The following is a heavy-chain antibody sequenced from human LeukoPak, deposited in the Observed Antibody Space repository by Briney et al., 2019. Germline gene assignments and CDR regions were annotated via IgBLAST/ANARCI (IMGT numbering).Heavy chain of an antibody. J-gene: IGHJ4*02. CDR1: GFTVSNNY. CDR3: ARLKIDGTNFDY. V-gene: IGHV3-53*01. Sequence: PGGSLRLSCAASGFTVSNNYMSWVRQTPGKGLEWVSVIYVGGSAYYADSVKGRFTISGDSSKNTLYLQMNSLRAEDTAVYYCARLKIDGTNFDYWGQGTLVTVSS. D-gene: IGHD3-9*01. CDR2: IYVGGSA.